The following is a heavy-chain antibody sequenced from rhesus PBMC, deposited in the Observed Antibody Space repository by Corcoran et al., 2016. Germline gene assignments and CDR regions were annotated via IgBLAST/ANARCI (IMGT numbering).Heavy chain of an antibody. V-gene: IGHV4S2*01. CDR2: IGGST. Sequence: QVQLQESGPGLVKPSETLPLTCAVSGAFISSNYWSWSPQAPGKGLEGIGGSTDYNPSLKSRVTISLDPSKNQFSLKLSSVTAADTAVYYCARSRGLYCSSTYCSRGNYGLDSWGQGVVVTVSS. D-gene: IGHD2-15*01. CDR3: ARSRGLYCSSTYCSRGNYGLDS. CDR1: GAFISSNY. J-gene: IGHJ6*01.